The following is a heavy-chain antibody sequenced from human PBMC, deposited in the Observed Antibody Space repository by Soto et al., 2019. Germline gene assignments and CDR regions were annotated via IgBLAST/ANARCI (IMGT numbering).Heavy chain of an antibody. CDR3: ASGVYYLDY. V-gene: IGHV3-7*05. J-gene: IGHJ4*02. CDR1: GFTFSTYW. D-gene: IGHD2-8*01. Sequence: GGSLRLSCAASGFTFSTYWMTWVRQAPGKGLEWVANIKQDGSEIYYVDSVKGRFTISRDNAKNSLFLQMDSLRADDTAVYYCASGVYYLDYWGQGTLVTVSS. CDR2: IKQDGSEI.